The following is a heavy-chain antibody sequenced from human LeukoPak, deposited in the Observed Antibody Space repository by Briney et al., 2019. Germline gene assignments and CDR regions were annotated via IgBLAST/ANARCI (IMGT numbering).Heavy chain of an antibody. V-gene: IGHV4-59*01. J-gene: IGHJ6*02. CDR3: ATGSTYYDFWSGYYPYGMDV. Sequence: PSETLSLTCTVSGSSISSYYWSWIRQPPGKGLEWIGYIYYSGSTNYNPSLKSRVTISVDTSKSQFSLKLSSVTAADTAVYYCATGSTYYDFWSGYYPYGMDVWGQGTTVTVSS. CDR1: GSSISSYY. D-gene: IGHD3-3*01. CDR2: IYYSGST.